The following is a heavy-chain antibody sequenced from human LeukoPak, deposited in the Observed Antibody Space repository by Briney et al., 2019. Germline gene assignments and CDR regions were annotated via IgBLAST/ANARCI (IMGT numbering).Heavy chain of an antibody. CDR1: GFTFSNDW. Sequence: GGSLRLSRAASGFTFSNDWMNWVRQAPGKGLEWVGRIKSKTDGGTTDYAAPVKGRFTISRDNSKNTLYLQMNSLKTEDTAVYYCTTATKSGTYSRGYWGQGTLVTVSS. CDR2: IKSKTDGGTT. D-gene: IGHD1-26*01. J-gene: IGHJ4*02. V-gene: IGHV3-15*01. CDR3: TTATKSGTYSRGY.